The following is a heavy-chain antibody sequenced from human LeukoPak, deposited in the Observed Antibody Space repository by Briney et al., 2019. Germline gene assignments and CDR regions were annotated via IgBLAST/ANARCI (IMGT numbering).Heavy chain of an antibody. D-gene: IGHD3-22*01. CDR3: ARVTGYIVEDYFDY. V-gene: IGHV4-4*02. CDR2: IYHSGST. Sequence: SETLSLTCAVSGGSISSSNWWSWVRQPPGKGLEWIGEIYHSGSTNYNPSLKSRVTISVGKSKNQFSLKLSSVTAADTAVYYCARVTGYIVEDYFDYWGQGTLVTVSS. CDR1: GGSISSSNW. J-gene: IGHJ4*02.